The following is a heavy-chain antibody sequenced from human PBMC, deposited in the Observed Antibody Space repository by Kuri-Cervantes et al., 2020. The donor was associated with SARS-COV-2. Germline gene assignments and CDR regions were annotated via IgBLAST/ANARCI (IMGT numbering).Heavy chain of an antibody. D-gene: IGHD3-9*01. CDR3: AGDRGYDILTGYPFRYYYYMDV. Sequence: ASVKVSCKASGYTFTGYYMHWVRQAPGQGLEWMGWINPNSGGTNYAQKFQGRVTMTRDKSISPAYMELSRLRSDDTAVYYCAGDRGYDILTGYPFRYYYYMDVWGKGTTVTVSS. J-gene: IGHJ6*03. CDR2: INPNSGGT. CDR1: GYTFTGYY. V-gene: IGHV1-2*02.